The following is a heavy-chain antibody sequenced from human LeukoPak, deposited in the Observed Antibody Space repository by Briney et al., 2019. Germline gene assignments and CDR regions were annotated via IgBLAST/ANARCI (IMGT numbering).Heavy chain of an antibody. Sequence: PSETLSLTCEVSGGPIGSSGFYWGWFRQPPGKGLEWIGSIYYPGTTHYNPSLESRVTISVDTSKWQVFLTLRSVTATDTAVYYCGRHVSSGWDYFNGLDVWGQGTAVTVSS. CDR3: GRHVSSGWDYFNGLDV. D-gene: IGHD6-19*01. CDR2: IYYPGTT. CDR1: GGPIGSSGFY. V-gene: IGHV4-39*01. J-gene: IGHJ6*02.